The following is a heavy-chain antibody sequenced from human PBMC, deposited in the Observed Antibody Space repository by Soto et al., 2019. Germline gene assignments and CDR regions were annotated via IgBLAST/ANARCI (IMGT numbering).Heavy chain of an antibody. J-gene: IGHJ4*02. CDR1: GFTFSSYG. Sequence: ESGGGVVQPGRSLRLSCAASGFTFSSYGMHWVRQAPGKGLEWVAVISYDGSNKYYADSVKGRFTISRDNSKNTLYLQMNSLRAEDTAVYYCAKDPGSGDDYWGQGTLVTVSS. CDR3: AKDPGSGDDY. V-gene: IGHV3-30*18. D-gene: IGHD2-21*01. CDR2: ISYDGSNK.